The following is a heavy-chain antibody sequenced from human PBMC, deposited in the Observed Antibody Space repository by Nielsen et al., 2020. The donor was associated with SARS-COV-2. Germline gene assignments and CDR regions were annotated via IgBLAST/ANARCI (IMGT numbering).Heavy chain of an antibody. Sequence: ASVKVSCKASGYTFTGYYMHWVRQAPGQGLEWMGWISAYNGNTNYAQKLQGRVTMTTDTSTSTAYMELRSLRSDDTAVYYCARDQISSTSFDNWFDPWGQGTLVTVSS. CDR3: ARDQISSTSFDNWFDP. V-gene: IGHV1-18*04. D-gene: IGHD2-2*01. CDR1: GYTFTGYY. J-gene: IGHJ5*02. CDR2: ISAYNGNT.